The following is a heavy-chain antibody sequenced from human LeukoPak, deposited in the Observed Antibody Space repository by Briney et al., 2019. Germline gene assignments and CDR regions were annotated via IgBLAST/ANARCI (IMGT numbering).Heavy chain of an antibody. CDR1: GFTFSSYG. D-gene: IGHD3-22*01. CDR3: ARVAMIVAKPYDN. V-gene: IGHV3-48*04. Sequence: PGGSLRLSCAASGFTFSSYGMSWVRQAPGKGLDWVAYISRGGRTVDYTDSVKGRFTISRDSAKNALYLQMNSLRAEDTAVYYCARVAMIVAKPYDNWGQGTLVTVSS. CDR2: ISRGGRTV. J-gene: IGHJ4*02.